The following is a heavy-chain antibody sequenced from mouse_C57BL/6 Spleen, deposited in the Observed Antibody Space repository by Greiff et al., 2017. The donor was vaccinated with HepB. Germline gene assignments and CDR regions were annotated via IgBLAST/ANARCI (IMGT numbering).Heavy chain of an antibody. Sequence: DVKLVESVAELVRPGASVKLSCTASGFNIKNTYMHWVKQRPEQGLEWIGRIDPANGNTKYAPKFQGKATITADTSSNTAYLQLSSLTSEDTAIYYCARYHYGSSLFDYWGQGTTLTVSS. J-gene: IGHJ2*01. V-gene: IGHV14-3*01. CDR1: GFNIKNTY. CDR2: IDPANGNT. CDR3: ARYHYGSSLFDY. D-gene: IGHD1-1*01.